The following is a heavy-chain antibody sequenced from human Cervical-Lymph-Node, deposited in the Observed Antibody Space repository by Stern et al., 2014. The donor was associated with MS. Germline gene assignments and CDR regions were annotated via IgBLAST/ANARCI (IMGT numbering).Heavy chain of an antibody. Sequence: QVQLGQSGAEVKKPGASVKISCKASTFSNFYIHWLRQAPGQGLEWVGLINPRSGSTSYSQKIQDRVTMTRDTSTSTFYMEVSSLTSEDTAVYYCARDRGIVTYAMDVWGQGTTVIVSS. V-gene: IGHV1-46*01. CDR3: ARDRGIVTYAMDV. J-gene: IGHJ6*02. CDR2: INPRSGST. CDR1: TFSNFY. D-gene: IGHD2/OR15-2a*01.